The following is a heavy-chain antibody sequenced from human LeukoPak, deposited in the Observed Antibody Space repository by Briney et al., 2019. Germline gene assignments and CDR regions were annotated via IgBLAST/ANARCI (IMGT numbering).Heavy chain of an antibody. Sequence: PGGSLRLSRAASAFTFSSYGMHWVRQAPGKGLEWVAVISYDGSDTYYADSVKGRFTISRDNSKNTLYLQMNSLRAEDTAVYYCARAPWYSSLWYGKYGGQGTRVTVS. CDR3: ARAPWYSSLWYGKY. D-gene: IGHD6-19*01. V-gene: IGHV3-30-3*01. CDR2: ISYDGSDT. CDR1: AFTFSSYG. J-gene: IGHJ4*02.